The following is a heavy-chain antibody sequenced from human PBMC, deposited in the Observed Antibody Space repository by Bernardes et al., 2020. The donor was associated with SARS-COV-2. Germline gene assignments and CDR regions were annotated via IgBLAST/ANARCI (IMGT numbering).Heavy chain of an antibody. CDR2: IYYRGST. CDR3: TSQPKGWFDP. V-gene: IGHV4-59*08. Sequence: SETLSLTCTVSGDCITRYYWSWIRQPPGKGLEWIGYIYYRGSTNYSPSLKSRVTMSIDTSKNQFSLKLSSVTAADTAVYYCTSQPKGWFDPWGQGTPVTVSS. CDR1: GDCITRYY. J-gene: IGHJ5*02.